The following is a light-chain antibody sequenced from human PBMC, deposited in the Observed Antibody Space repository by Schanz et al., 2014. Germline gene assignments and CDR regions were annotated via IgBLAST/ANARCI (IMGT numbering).Light chain of an antibody. J-gene: IGKJ4*01. V-gene: IGKV3-20*01. CDR3: QQYGSSPPLT. CDR1: QSVSSSF. CDR2: GAS. Sequence: DIVLTQSPGTLSLSPGERATLSCRASQSVSSSFVAWYQQKPGQAPRVLIYGASTRATGIPDRFSGSGSGTXXTLTISRLEPEDFAVYYCQQYGSSPPLTFGGGTKVEIK.